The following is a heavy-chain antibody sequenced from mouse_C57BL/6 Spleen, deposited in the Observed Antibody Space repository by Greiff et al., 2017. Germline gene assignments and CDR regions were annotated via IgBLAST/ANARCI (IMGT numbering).Heavy chain of an antibody. CDR2: MRSKSSNYAT. V-gene: IGHV10-3*01. CDR3: VSSGYRGNYGAMDY. Sequence: EVKLVESGGGLVQPKGSLKLSCAASGFTFNTYAMHWVRQAPGKGLEWVARMRSKSSNYATYYADSVKDRFTISRDDSQSMLYLQMNNLKTEDTAMYYCVSSGYRGNYGAMDYWGQGTSVTVSS. D-gene: IGHD2-1*01. J-gene: IGHJ4*01. CDR1: GFTFNTYA.